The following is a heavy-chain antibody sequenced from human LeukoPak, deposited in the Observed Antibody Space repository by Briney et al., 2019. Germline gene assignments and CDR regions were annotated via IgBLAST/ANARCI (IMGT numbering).Heavy chain of an antibody. V-gene: IGHV4-31*03. CDR2: IYYSGGT. CDR3: ARGRVHDLLFDWFDP. CDR1: GGSISGSGYY. Sequence: SQTLSLTYTVSGGSISGSGYYWSWIRQHPGKGLEWIGYIYYSGGTYYNPSLKSRVTISVDTSKNQFSLKLTSVTAADTAVYYCARGRVHDLLFDWFDPWGQGTLVTVSS. J-gene: IGHJ5*02. D-gene: IGHD2-21*01.